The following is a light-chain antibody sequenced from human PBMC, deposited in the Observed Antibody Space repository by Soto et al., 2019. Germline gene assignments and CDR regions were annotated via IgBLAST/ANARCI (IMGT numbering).Light chain of an antibody. CDR1: SSNIGAGYD. CDR2: GNS. J-gene: IGLJ3*02. V-gene: IGLV1-40*01. Sequence: QSVLTQPPSVSGAPGQRVTLSCTGSSSNIGAGYDVHWYQQLPGTAPKLLIYGNSNRHSGVPDRFSGSKSGTSASLAITGLQDEDEADYYCQSYDSSLSGWVFGGGTKLTVL. CDR3: QSYDSSLSGWV.